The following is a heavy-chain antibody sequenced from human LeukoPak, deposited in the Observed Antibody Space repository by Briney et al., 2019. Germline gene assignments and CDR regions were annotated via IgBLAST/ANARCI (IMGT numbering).Heavy chain of an antibody. Sequence: GGSLRLSCAASGFIFSSYGMHWVRQAPGKGLEWVAVISYDGSNKYYADSVKGRFIISRDNAKRSLYLEMNSLRAEDTAVYYCARDGTRAYTGYDFDFWGQGTLVSVS. CDR1: GFIFSSYG. V-gene: IGHV3-30*03. CDR3: ARDGTRAYTGYDFDF. J-gene: IGHJ4*02. CDR2: ISYDGSNK. D-gene: IGHD5-12*01.